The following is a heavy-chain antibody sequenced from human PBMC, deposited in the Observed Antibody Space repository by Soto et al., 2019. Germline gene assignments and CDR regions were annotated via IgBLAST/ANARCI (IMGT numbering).Heavy chain of an antibody. D-gene: IGHD2-21*01. Sequence: QVHLQQWGAGLLKPSETLSLTCGVYGGSLRGYYLSWIRQPPGKALEWLGKVTHSGSTTFNPSLKSRGSVSVDTSDNQFSLKLTSVTAADTAVYYCARGHIPVYGPVPDYFEAWGQGTLVTVSS. CDR3: ARGHIPVYGPVPDYFEA. V-gene: IGHV4-34*02. CDR2: VTHSGST. J-gene: IGHJ4*02. CDR1: GGSLRGYY.